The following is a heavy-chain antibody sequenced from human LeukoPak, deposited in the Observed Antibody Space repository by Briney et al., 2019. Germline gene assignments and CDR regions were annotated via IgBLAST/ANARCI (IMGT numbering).Heavy chain of an antibody. CDR2: INGNSGGT. CDR1: GYTFTNYA. J-gene: IGHJ4*02. V-gene: IGHV1-2*02. D-gene: IGHD1/OR15-1a*01. CDR3: ARENIEQWPAFDY. Sequence: ASVKVSCKASGYTFTNYAMNWVRQAPGQGPEWMGWINGNSGGTKYAQKFEGRVTMTSDTSTSTVQMDLGTLRSDDTAVYYCARENIEQWPAFDYWGQGTPVTVSS.